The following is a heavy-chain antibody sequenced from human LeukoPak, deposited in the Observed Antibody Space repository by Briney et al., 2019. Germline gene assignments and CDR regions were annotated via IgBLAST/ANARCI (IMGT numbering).Heavy chain of an antibody. V-gene: IGHV4-59*01. D-gene: IGHD3-10*01. CDR3: ARVGSGSFDY. CDR1: GGSISTYY. Sequence: SETLSLTCTVSGGSISTYYWSWIRQPPGRGLEWIGYIYYSGNTNCNPSLKSRVTISIDTSKHQFSLKLSSVTAADTAVYYCARVGSGSFDYWGQGTLVTVSS. J-gene: IGHJ4*02. CDR2: IYYSGNT.